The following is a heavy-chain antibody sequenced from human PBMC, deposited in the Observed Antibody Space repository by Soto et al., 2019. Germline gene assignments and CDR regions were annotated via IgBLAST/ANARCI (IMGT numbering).Heavy chain of an antibody. J-gene: IGHJ6*02. CDR3: AREYIVGVQAAYYDYYGIDX. V-gene: IGHV3-30-3*01. Sequence: VGSLRLSCAASGFTFSSYAMHWVRQAPGKGLEGVGFISYDGSNKYYADSVKVRFTISRDNSNNTLYLQMNSRRAEDTAVYYCAREYIVGVQAAYYDYYGIDXWGQGTLLTVS. CDR2: ISYDGSNK. CDR1: GFTFSSYA. D-gene: IGHD2-2*01.